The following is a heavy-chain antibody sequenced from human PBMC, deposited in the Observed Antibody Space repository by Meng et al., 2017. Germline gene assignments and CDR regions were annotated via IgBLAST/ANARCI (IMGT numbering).Heavy chain of an antibody. V-gene: IGHV4-59*01. CDR1: GGSISSYY. CDR2: IYYSGST. Sequence: SETLSPTCNVSGGSISSYYWSWIRQPPGKGLEWIGYIYYSGSTNYNPSLKSRVTISVDTYKNQFSLKLSSVTAADAAVYYCERERLWGRPTNDAFDIWGQGTMVTVSS. D-gene: IGHD3-16*01. CDR3: ERERLWGRPTNDAFDI. J-gene: IGHJ3*02.